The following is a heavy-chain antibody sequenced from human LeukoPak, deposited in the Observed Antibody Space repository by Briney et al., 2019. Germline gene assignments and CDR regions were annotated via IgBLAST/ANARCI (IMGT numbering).Heavy chain of an antibody. CDR1: GFTFSSYW. CDR2: LYSDGSST. J-gene: IGHJ3*02. D-gene: IGHD5-18*01. V-gene: IGHV3-74*01. CDR3: ARGVDTVMARYAFDI. Sequence: PGGSLRLSCAAPGFTFSSYWLHWVRQAPGQGLVWVSRLYSDGSSTSYADSVKGRFTISRDTAKNTVFLQMNSLRAEDTAVYYWARGVDTVMARYAFDIWGQGKMVIVSS.